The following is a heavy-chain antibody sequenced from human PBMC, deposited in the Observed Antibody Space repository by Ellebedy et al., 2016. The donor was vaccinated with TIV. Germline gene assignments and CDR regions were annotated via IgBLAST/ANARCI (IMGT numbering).Heavy chain of an antibody. CDR3: ARDSTGSLDY. J-gene: IGHJ4*02. V-gene: IGHV3-33*08. CDR1: GFTVSSYF. CDR2: IWYDGSNK. D-gene: IGHD3-9*01. Sequence: GGSLRLSCAASGFTVSSYFMSWVRQAPGKGLEWVAVIWYDGSNKYYADSVKGRFTTSRDNSKNTLYLQMNSLRAEDTAVYYCARDSTGSLDYWGQGTLVTVSS.